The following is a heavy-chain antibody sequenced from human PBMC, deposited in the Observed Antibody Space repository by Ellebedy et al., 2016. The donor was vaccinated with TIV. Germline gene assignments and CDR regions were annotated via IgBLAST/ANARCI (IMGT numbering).Heavy chain of an antibody. CDR1: GFTFSSYA. D-gene: IGHD3-3*01. CDR2: ISGSGGST. CDR3: ASAGGVVTLYYFDY. Sequence: GESLKISCAASGFTFSSYAMSWVRQAPGKGLEWVSAISGSGGSTYYADSVKGRFTISRDNSKNTLYLQMNSLRAEDTAVYYCASAGGVVTLYYFDYWGQGTLVTVSS. V-gene: IGHV3-23*01. J-gene: IGHJ4*02.